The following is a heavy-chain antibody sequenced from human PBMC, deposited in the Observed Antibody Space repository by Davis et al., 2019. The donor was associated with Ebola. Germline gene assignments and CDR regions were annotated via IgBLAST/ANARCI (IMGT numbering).Heavy chain of an antibody. Sequence: GESLKISCAASGFTFSSYGMHWVRQAPGKGLEWVSSIAGRDDGTYYADPVKGRFTISRDNSKNTVYLQMNSLRAEDTALYYCAKGGSWYGTSAFDIWGQGTLVTVSS. CDR2: IAGRDDGT. J-gene: IGHJ3*02. CDR1: GFTFSSYG. V-gene: IGHV3-23*01. CDR3: AKGGSWYGTSAFDI. D-gene: IGHD2-15*01.